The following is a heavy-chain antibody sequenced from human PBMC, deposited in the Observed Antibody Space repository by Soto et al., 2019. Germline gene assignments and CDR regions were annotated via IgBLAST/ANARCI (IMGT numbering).Heavy chain of an antibody. V-gene: IGHV4-59*01. CDR2: VYYDGST. CDR3: AKRDDSGGSRGAPFDY. CDR1: GDSISYYY. D-gene: IGHD3-22*01. J-gene: IGHJ4*01. Sequence: PSETLSLTCTVSGDSISYYYWSWIRQPPGKGLEWIGYVYYDGSTNYNPSLESRVTMSIDTSKNQFSLKLSSVIAADTAIYYCAKRDDSGGSRGAPFDYWGPGTLVTVSS.